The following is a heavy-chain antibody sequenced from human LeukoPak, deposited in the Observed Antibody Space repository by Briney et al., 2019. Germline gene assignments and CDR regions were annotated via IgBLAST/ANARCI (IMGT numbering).Heavy chain of an antibody. CDR1: GGSISSSSYY. D-gene: IGHD1-14*01. J-gene: IGHJ4*02. Sequence: SETLSLTCTVSGGSISSSSYYWGWIRQPPGKGLEWIGEINHSGSTNYNPSLKSRVTISVDTSKNQFSLKLSSVTAADTAVYYCARGRRYRYFDYWGQGTLVTVSS. CDR3: ARGRRYRYFDY. V-gene: IGHV4-39*07. CDR2: INHSGST.